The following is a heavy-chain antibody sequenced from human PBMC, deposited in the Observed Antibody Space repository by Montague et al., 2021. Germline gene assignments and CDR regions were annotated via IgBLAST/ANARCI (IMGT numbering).Heavy chain of an antibody. CDR3: ARDVGRFTPVGYFDS. CDR2: IHYTGYT. V-gene: IGHV4-31*01. CDR1: GASFSYGDYS. Sequence: TLSLTCTVSGASFSYGDYSWTWIRPGQGKGLEWIGYIHYTGYTKSNPSLKSPLTLSFATSKNQFSLMLNSVTAADTAVYYCARDVGRFTPVGYFDSWGQGTRVIASS. J-gene: IGHJ4*02.